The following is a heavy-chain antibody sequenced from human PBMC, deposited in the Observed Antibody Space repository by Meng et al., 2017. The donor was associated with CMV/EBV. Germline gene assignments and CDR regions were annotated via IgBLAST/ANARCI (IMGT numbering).Heavy chain of an antibody. CDR1: GGTFSSYA. CDR2: IIPLFGTA. D-gene: IGHD2-2*01. V-gene: IGHV1-69*05. J-gene: IGHJ6*02. Sequence: SVKVSCKASGGTFSSYAISWVRQAPGQGLEWMGGIIPLFGTANYAQKFQGRVTITTDESTSTAYMELNRLRSEDTAVYHCARYRFCSSIPCHARGHYYNYGMDVWGQGTTVTVSS. CDR3: ARYRFCSSIPCHARGHYYNYGMDV.